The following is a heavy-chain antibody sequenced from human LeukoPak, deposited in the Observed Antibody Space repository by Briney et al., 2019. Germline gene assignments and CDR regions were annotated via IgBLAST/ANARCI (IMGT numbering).Heavy chain of an antibody. Sequence: GGSLRLSCAASGFTFSSYGMHWVRQAPGKGLEWVAVISYDGSNKYYADSVKGRFTISRDNSKNTLYLQMNSLRADDTAVYYCAKVHYYDSSGMGGFDHWGQGTLVTVSS. CDR2: ISYDGSNK. CDR3: AKVHYYDSSGMGGFDH. D-gene: IGHD3-22*01. V-gene: IGHV3-30*18. CDR1: GFTFSSYG. J-gene: IGHJ4*02.